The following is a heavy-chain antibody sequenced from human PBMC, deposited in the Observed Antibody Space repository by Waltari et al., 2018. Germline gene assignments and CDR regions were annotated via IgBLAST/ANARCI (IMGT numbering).Heavy chain of an antibody. D-gene: IGHD3-22*01. J-gene: IGHJ4*02. CDR2: IEIGGST. CDR1: GFTFSSYA. CDR3: AKDRSMIGYFDY. V-gene: IGHV3-23*03. Sequence: EVQLLESGGGLVQPGGSLRLSCAASGFTFSSYAMSWVRQAPGKGLEWVSVIEIGGSTYYADSVKGRFTISRDNSKNTLYLQMNSRRAEDTAVYYCAKDRSMIGYFDYWGQGTLVTVSS.